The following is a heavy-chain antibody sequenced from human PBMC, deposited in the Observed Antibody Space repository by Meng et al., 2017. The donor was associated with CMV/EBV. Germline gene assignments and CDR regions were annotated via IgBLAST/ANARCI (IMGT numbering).Heavy chain of an antibody. V-gene: IGHV1-8*03. J-gene: IGHJ6*02. CDR3: ARGKLDPHCSSTSCYDYYYGMDV. CDR2: MNPNSGNT. CDR1: GYTFTSYD. D-gene: IGHD2-2*01. Sequence: ASVKVSCKASGYTFTSYDINWVRQATGQGLEWMGWMNPNSGNTGYAQKFQGRVTITRNTSISTAYMELSSLRAEDTAVYYCARGKLDPHCSSTSCYDYYYGMDVWGQGTTVTVSS.